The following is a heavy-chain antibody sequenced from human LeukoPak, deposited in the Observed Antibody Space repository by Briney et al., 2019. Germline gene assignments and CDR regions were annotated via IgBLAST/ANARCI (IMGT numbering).Heavy chain of an antibody. D-gene: IGHD3-10*01. J-gene: IGHJ2*01. CDR1: GFTFSSYA. CDR2: IWFDGRDQ. CDR3: ARGPWASGTQITSLDL. V-gene: IGHV3-33*08. Sequence: GGSLRLSCAASGFTFSSYAMHWVRQAPGKGLEWLALIWFDGRDQDYADSVKGRFTISRDNSKNTLYLQMNSLRAEDTAVYYCARGPWASGTQITSLDLWGRGTLVTVSS.